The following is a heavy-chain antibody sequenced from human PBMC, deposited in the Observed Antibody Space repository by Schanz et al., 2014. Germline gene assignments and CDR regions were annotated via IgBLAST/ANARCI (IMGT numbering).Heavy chain of an antibody. J-gene: IGHJ4*02. Sequence: EVQLVESGGGLVKPGGSLRLSCAASGFTFSTYYMNWVRQAPGKGLEWVTSISSSSSYISYADSVKGRFTISRDNAKNSLYLQVNSRRTEATAVYYCAKHVRSLTGNDFWGQGTLVTVSS. CDR2: ISSSSSYI. CDR3: AKHVRSLTGNDF. CDR1: GFTFSTYY. D-gene: IGHD3-9*01. V-gene: IGHV3-21*02.